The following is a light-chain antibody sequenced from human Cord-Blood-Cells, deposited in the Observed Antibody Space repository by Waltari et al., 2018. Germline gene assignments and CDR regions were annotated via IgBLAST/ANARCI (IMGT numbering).Light chain of an antibody. V-gene: IGLV1-40*01. CDR2: GNS. Sequence: QSVLTQPPSVSGAPGQRVTISCTGSSSNIGAGYDVHWYQQLPGTAPKRLIYGNSNRPAGVPDRVSGSKSGTSASLAITGLQAEDEADYYCQSYDSSLSGSVVFGGGTKLTVL. CDR1: SSNIGAGYD. CDR3: QSYDSSLSGSVV. J-gene: IGLJ2*01.